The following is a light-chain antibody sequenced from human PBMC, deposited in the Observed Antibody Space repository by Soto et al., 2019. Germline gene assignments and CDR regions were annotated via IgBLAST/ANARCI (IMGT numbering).Light chain of an antibody. V-gene: IGKV1-39*01. Sequence: DIHMSQSPSFLSASVGASVTITCRANQTITHYLNWYQQKSGRAPALLIYDASSLQSGVPSRFSGRGSGTDFSLTISSLQLADFATYYCQQSYVLPRTFGQGTKVEI. CDR1: QTITHY. CDR3: QQSYVLPRT. CDR2: DAS. J-gene: IGKJ1*01.